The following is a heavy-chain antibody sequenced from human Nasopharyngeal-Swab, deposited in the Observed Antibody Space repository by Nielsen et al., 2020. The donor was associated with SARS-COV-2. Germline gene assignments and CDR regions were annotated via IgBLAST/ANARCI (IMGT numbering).Heavy chain of an antibody. CDR3: ARDEGAHSS. D-gene: IGHD2-15*01. Sequence: GGSLRLSCAASGFTFSTYWMHWVRQPPGKGLLWVSRIDTDGTITDYADSVKGRFTISRDNAKNTLYLQMNSLRAEDTAVYYCARDEGAHSSWGQGTLVTVSS. CDR1: GFTFSTYW. CDR2: IDTDGTIT. J-gene: IGHJ5*02. V-gene: IGHV3-74*01.